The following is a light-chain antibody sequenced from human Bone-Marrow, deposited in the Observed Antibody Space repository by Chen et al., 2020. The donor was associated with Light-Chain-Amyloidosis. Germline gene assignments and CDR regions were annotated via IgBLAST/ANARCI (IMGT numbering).Light chain of an antibody. Sequence: SYVLTQPSSVSVAPGQPATIACGGNNIGSTSVHWYPQTPGQAPLLVVYDDSDRPSGIPARLSGSNAGNTATLTISRVEAGDEADYYCQVWDRSSDRPVFGGGTKLTVL. CDR2: DDS. CDR1: NIGSTS. V-gene: IGLV3-21*02. CDR3: QVWDRSSDRPV. J-gene: IGLJ3*02.